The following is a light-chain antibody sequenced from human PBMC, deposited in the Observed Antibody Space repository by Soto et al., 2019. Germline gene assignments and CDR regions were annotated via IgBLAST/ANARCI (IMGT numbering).Light chain of an antibody. CDR3: QHRAIWPVS. Sequence: EIVLTQSPDTLSLSPGERATLSCRTSQSVRYYLAWYQQKPGLPPRLLIYDASNRATGIPARFSGSGFETDFTLTISSLEREDFAVYYCQHRAIWPVSFGQGKRLEIK. CDR1: QSVRYY. V-gene: IGKV3-11*01. J-gene: IGKJ5*01. CDR2: DAS.